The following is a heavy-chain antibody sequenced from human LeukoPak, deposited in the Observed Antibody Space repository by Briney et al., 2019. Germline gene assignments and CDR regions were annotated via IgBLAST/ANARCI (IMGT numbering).Heavy chain of an antibody. CDR3: ARGAFYNHSPSPVFDY. Sequence: GGSLRLSCAASGFTFSSYSMNWVRQAPGKGLEWVSSISSSSSYIYYADSVKGRFTISRDNAKNSLYLQMNSLRAEDTAVYYCARGAFYNHSPSPVFDYWGQGTLVTVSS. V-gene: IGHV3-21*01. CDR2: ISSSSSYI. D-gene: IGHD3-22*01. CDR1: GFTFSSYS. J-gene: IGHJ4*02.